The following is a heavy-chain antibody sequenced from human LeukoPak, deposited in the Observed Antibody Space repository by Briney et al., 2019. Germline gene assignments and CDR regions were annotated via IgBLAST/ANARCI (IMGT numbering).Heavy chain of an antibody. CDR2: IYYSGST. CDR3: ARDHDYGGNWLYGMDV. Sequence: PSQTLSLTCTVSGGSIGSGGYYWSWIRRHPGKGLEWIGYIYYSGSTYYNPSLKSRVTISVDTSKSQFSLKLSSVTAADTAVYYCARDHDYGGNWLYGMDVWGQGTTVTVSS. V-gene: IGHV4-31*03. D-gene: IGHD4-23*01. J-gene: IGHJ6*02. CDR1: GGSIGSGGYY.